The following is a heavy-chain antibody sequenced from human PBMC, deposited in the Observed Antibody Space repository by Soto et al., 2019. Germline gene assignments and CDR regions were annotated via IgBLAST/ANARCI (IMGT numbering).Heavy chain of an antibody. D-gene: IGHD5-18*01. J-gene: IGHJ5*02. CDR1: VFTFSSSA. CDR2: ISESGDNT. CDR3: AKGGYEYGLDT. Sequence: PGGSLRLSCAASVFTFSSSAMSLVRQSRGKGPEWVSAISESGDNTFYADSVKGRFTISRDNTKHTLYLQMHSLRAEDTALYFCAKGGYEYGLDTWGQGTLVTVSS. V-gene: IGHV3-23*01.